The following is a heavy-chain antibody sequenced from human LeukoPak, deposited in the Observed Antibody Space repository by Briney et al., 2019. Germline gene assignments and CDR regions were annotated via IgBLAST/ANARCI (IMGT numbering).Heavy chain of an antibody. CDR3: ARDSSHFYDTSAIDPFDI. V-gene: IGHV4-4*07. CDR2: IYPSGST. J-gene: IGHJ3*02. CDR1: GGSLSSYY. D-gene: IGHD3-22*01. Sequence: SETLSLTCTVSGGSLSSYYWSWIRQPAGKGLEWIGRIYPSGSTNYNPSLKSRVTMSVDTSKNQFSLKLTSVTAADTAVYFCARDSSHFYDTSAIDPFDIWGQGTMVTVSS.